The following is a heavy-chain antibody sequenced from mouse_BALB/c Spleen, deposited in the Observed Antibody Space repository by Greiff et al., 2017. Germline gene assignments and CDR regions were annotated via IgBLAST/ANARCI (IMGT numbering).Heavy chain of an antibody. CDR3: ARETAYWYFDV. CDR2: ISSGGST. CDR1: GFTFSSYA. J-gene: IGHJ1*01. D-gene: IGHD1-2*01. V-gene: IGHV5-6-5*01. Sequence: EVKLVESGGGLVKPGGSLKLSCAASGFTFSSYAMSWVRQTPEKRLEWVASISSGGSTYYPDSVKGRFTISRDNARNILYLQMSSLRSEDTAMYYCARETAYWYFDVWGAGTTVTVSS.